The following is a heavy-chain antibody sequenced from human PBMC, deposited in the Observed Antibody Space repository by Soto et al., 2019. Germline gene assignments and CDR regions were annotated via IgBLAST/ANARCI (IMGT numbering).Heavy chain of an antibody. CDR2: IYSGGTT. CDR1: GFTVGNNY. Sequence: EVQLVESGGGLVQPGGSLRLSCAVSGFTVGNNYMSWVRQAPGKGPEWVSLIYSGGTTGYADSVKGRFTISRDSSRNTVYLQMNSVKADDTAVYYCSRRAYPSDYWGQGTLVTVSS. J-gene: IGHJ4*02. D-gene: IGHD2-2*01. CDR3: SRRAYPSDY. V-gene: IGHV3-66*01.